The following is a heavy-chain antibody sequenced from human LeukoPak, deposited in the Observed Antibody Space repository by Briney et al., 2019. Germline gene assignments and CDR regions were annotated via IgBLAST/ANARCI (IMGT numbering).Heavy chain of an antibody. J-gene: IGHJ4*02. CDR2: ISAGGSPI. Sequence: PAGSLRLSCAASGFTFSSFEMNWVRQAPGKGLEWVSYISAGGSPIYYADSVKGRFTISRDNAKNSLYLQINTLRAEDTAVYYCAKSFDYWGQGTLVTVSS. CDR3: AKSFDY. V-gene: IGHV3-48*03. CDR1: GFTFSSFE.